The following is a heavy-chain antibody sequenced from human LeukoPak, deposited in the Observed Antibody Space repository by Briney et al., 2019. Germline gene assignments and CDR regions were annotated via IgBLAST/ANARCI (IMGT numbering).Heavy chain of an antibody. CDR1: GFTFSSYA. CDR2: IGGSGSST. D-gene: IGHD3-10*01. V-gene: IGHV3-23*01. J-gene: IGHJ4*02. Sequence: HPGGSLRLSCAASGFTFSSYAMGWVRQAPGKGLEWVSAIGGSGSSTYYADSVKGRFTISRDNSKNTLYLLMNSLRAEDTALYYCAKAGGFGELLAHYHFDYWGQGTLVTVSS. CDR3: AKAGGFGELLAHYHFDY.